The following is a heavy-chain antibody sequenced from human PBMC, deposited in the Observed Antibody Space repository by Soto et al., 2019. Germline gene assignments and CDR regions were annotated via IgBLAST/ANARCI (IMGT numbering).Heavy chain of an antibody. CDR3: ASFYSSSWYVPQYNWFDP. J-gene: IGHJ5*02. V-gene: IGHV4-39*01. D-gene: IGHD6-13*01. CDR2: IYYSGST. CDR1: GGSISSSSHY. Sequence: SETLSLTCTVSGGSISSSSHYWGWIRQPPGKGLEWIGSIYYSGSTYYNPSLKSRVTISVDTSKNQFSLKLSSVTAADTAAYYCASFYSSSWYVPQYNWFDPWGKGTLVTVSS.